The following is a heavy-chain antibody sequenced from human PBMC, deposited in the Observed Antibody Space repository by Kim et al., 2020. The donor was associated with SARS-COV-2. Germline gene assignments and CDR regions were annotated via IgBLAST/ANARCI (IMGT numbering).Heavy chain of an antibody. CDR3: ARGARIAAAYYYYGMDV. D-gene: IGHD6-13*01. V-gene: IGHV1-46*01. CDR1: GYTFTSYY. J-gene: IGHJ6*02. CDR2: INPSGGST. Sequence: ASVKVSCKASGYTFTSYYMHWVRQAPGQGLEWMGIINPSGGSTSYAQKFQGRVTMTRDTSTSTVYMELSSLRSEDTAVYYCARGARIAAAYYYYGMDVWGQGTTVTVSS.